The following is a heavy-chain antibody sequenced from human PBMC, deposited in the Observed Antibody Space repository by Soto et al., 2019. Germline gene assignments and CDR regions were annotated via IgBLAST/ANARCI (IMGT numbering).Heavy chain of an antibody. J-gene: IGHJ6*03. Sequence: GGSLRLSCAASGFTVSSNYMSWVRQAPGKGLEWVSVIYSGGSTYYADSVKGRFTISRHNSKNTLYLQMNSLRAEDTAVYYCARERHCSGGSCYSWDYYYYYMDVWGKGTTVTVSS. CDR3: ARERHCSGGSCYSWDYYYYYMDV. CDR1: GFTVSSNY. D-gene: IGHD2-15*01. CDR2: IYSGGST. V-gene: IGHV3-53*04.